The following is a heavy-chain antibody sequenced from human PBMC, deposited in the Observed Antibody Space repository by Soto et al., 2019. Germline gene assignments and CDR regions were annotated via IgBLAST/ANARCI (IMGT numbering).Heavy chain of an antibody. J-gene: IGHJ3*02. Sequence: EVQLVESGGGLVKPGGSLRLSCAASGFTFSSYSMNWVRQAPGKGLEWVSSISSSSSYIYYADSVKGRFTISRDNAKNSLYMQIHSPRAEDTDVYYCARGDYGDYEDAFDIWGQGTMVTVSS. CDR2: ISSSSSYI. CDR3: ARGDYGDYEDAFDI. V-gene: IGHV3-21*01. D-gene: IGHD4-17*01. CDR1: GFTFSSYS.